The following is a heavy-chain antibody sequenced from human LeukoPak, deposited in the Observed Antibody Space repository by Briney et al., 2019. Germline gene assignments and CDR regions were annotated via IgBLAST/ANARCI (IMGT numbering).Heavy chain of an antibody. D-gene: IGHD3-9*01. J-gene: IGHJ4*02. V-gene: IGHV4-4*09. CDR1: GGSISRYY. Sequence: SETLSLTCTVSGGSISRYYWSWIRQPPGKGLEGIGYIYTAGSTNYNPSLKSRATISVDTSKNQFSLKLSSVTAADTAVYYCARSYYDMLTGYYNRVGFDYWSQGTLVTVSS. CDR3: ARSYYDMLTGYYNRVGFDY. CDR2: IYTAGST.